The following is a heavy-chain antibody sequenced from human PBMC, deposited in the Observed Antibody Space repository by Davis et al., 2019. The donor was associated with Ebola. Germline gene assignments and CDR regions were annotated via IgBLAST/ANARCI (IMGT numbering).Heavy chain of an antibody. J-gene: IGHJ4*02. Sequence: SETLSLTCAVSGGSITSGAYSWTWIRQPPGKGLEWIGYVYHSGRTYYNPSVKSRITISMDTSKNQFSLKLSSVTAADTAVYYCARMGLSSGYYFFDYWGQGTLVTVST. V-gene: IGHV4-30-2*02. CDR3: ARMGLSSGYYFFDY. CDR1: GGSITSGAYS. CDR2: VYHSGRT. D-gene: IGHD3-22*01.